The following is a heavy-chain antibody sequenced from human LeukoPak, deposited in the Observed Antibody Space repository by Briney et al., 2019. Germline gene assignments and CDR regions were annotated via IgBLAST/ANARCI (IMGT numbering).Heavy chain of an antibody. V-gene: IGHV4-59*12. CDR3: ARGGVRMRTYYDILTGNPFDP. CDR2: IYYSGST. CDR1: GGSISSYY. J-gene: IGHJ5*02. Sequence: SETLSLTCTVSGGSISSYYWSWIRQPPGKGLEWIGYIYYSGSTNYNPSLKSRVTISVDTSKNQFSLKLSSVTAADTAVYYCARGGVRMRTYYDILTGNPFDPWGQGTLVTVSS. D-gene: IGHD3-9*01.